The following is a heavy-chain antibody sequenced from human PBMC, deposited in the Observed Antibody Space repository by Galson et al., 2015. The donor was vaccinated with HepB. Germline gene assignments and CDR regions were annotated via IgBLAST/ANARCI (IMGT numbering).Heavy chain of an antibody. CDR1: GFTFSSYG. CDR2: IWYDGSNK. D-gene: IGHD1/OR15-1a*01. Sequence: SLRLSCAASGFTFSSYGMHWVRQAPGKGLEWVAVIWYDGSNKYYADSVKGRFTISRDNSKNTLYLQMNSLRAEDTAVYYCARDPRLFKGGTYFDYWGQGTLVTVSS. V-gene: IGHV3-33*01. CDR3: ARDPRLFKGGTYFDY. J-gene: IGHJ4*02.